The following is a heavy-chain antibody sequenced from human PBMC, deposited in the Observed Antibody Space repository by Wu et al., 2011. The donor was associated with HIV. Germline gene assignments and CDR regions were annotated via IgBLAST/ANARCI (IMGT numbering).Heavy chain of an antibody. Sequence: QVQLVQSGAEVKKPGASVKVSCKASDYTFTSYGINWVRQAPGQGLEWMGWISAYNGNTNYAQKLQGRVTMTTDTSTSTAYMELRSLRSDDTAVYYCARGKGYYDSSVITGYYFDPWAEGTLVTVSS. V-gene: IGHV1-18*01. D-gene: IGHD3-22*01. J-gene: IGHJ5*02. CDR3: ARGKGYYDSSVITGYYFDP. CDR2: ISAYNGNT. CDR1: DYTFTSYG.